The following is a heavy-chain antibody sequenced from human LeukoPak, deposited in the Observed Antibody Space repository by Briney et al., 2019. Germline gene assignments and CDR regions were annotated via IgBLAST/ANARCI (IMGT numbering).Heavy chain of an antibody. CDR3: ARERGGYSYGHFDY. CDR2: IYTSGST. CDR1: GGSISSYY. D-gene: IGHD5-18*01. V-gene: IGHV4-4*07. Sequence: PSETLSLTCTVSGGSISSYYWSWLRQPAGKGLEWIGRIYTSGSTNYNPSLKSRVTMSVDTSKNQFSLKLSSVTAADTAVYYCARERGGYSYGHFDYWGQGTLVTVSS. J-gene: IGHJ4*02.